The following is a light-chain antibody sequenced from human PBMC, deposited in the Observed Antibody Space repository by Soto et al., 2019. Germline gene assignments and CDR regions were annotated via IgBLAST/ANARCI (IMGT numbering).Light chain of an antibody. CDR1: SSNIGAGYD. CDR3: QSYDSTLSDRYV. V-gene: IGLV1-40*01. J-gene: IGLJ1*01. Sequence: QSVLTQPPSVSGAPGQRVTISCTGSSSNIGAGYDVHWYQQRPGTAPKLLIFGNINRPSGVPDRFSGSKSGTSASLTITGLQAEDEGEYYCQSYDSTLSDRYVFGTGTKLTVL. CDR2: GNI.